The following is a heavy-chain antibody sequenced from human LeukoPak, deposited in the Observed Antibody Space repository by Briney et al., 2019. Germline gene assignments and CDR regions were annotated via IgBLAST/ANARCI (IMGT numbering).Heavy chain of an antibody. CDR2: ISGSVGST. CDR3: AKVQGIVVVTYYFDY. D-gene: IGHD3-22*01. V-gene: IGHV3-23*01. J-gene: IGHJ4*02. CDR1: GFTFSSYD. Sequence: GGTLRLSCAASGFTFSSYDMSWVRQAPGKGLEWVSAISGSVGSTYYADSVKGRFTISRDNSKNTLYLQMNSLRAEDTAVYYCAKVQGIVVVTYYFDYWGQGTLVTVSS.